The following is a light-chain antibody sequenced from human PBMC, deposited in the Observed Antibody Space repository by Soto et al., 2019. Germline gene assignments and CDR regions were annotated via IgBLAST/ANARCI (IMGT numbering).Light chain of an antibody. V-gene: IGKV1-5*03. Sequence: DIQMTQSPSTLSASIGDRVTITCRASESISSWLAWYQQKSGKTPKLLIYKASTLGNGVPPRFSGGGSGTEFTLTISSLQPDDFASYYCQQYSVYSTFGQGTKVDIK. CDR1: ESISSW. J-gene: IGKJ2*01. CDR2: KAS. CDR3: QQYSVYST.